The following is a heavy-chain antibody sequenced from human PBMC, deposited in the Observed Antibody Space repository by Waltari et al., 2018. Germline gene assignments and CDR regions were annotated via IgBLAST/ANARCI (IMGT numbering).Heavy chain of an antibody. V-gene: IGHV3-7*01. J-gene: IGHJ5*02. Sequence: EVQLVQSGGGLVQPGGSLRLSCTASGFPFANYDVPWVRQAPGRGLEWVANIKKDGSEIHYVDSVKGRFTISRDNAKKSVYLQMNSLRVEDTAVYFCVRVGEENSNSQYRWFDAWGQGSLVTVSS. CDR3: VRVGEENSNSQYRWFDA. CDR1: GFPFANYD. CDR2: IKKDGSEI. D-gene: IGHD3-16*02.